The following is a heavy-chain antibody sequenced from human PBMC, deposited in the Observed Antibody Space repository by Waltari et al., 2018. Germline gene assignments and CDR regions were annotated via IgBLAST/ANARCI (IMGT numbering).Heavy chain of an antibody. CDR2: ISRIDGST. D-gene: IGHD1-1*01. Sequence: EVRLSESGGGLIQPGGSLRLSCGASGFTFRDEAMTWVRQAPGRGLEWVSAISRIDGSTYYADSVRGRFTISRDHSKNSVYLQMNSLSAEDTAIYYCAKNSRWNLSWYFDLWGRGTRVAVSS. J-gene: IGHJ2*01. CDR1: GFTFRDEA. V-gene: IGHV3-23*01. CDR3: AKNSRWNLSWYFDL.